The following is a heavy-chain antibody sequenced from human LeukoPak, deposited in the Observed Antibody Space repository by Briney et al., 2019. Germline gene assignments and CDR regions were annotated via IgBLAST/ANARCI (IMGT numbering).Heavy chain of an antibody. CDR1: GFTFSTYA. CDR2: ISGSGGST. CDR3: ATEGGWGSYYGDDAFDM. J-gene: IGHJ3*02. Sequence: GGSLRLSCVASGFTFSTYAMTWVRQAPGKGLEWVSGISGSGGSTYYADSVKGRFTISRDNSKNTLYLQMNSLKTEATAVDYCATEGGWGSYYGDDAFDMWGQGTMVTVSS. V-gene: IGHV3-23*01. D-gene: IGHD3-10*01.